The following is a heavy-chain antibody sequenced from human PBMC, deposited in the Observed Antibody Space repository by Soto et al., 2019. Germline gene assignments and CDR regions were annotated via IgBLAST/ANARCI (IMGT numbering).Heavy chain of an antibody. CDR3: AKSATVPAAIAY. D-gene: IGHD2-2*02. J-gene: IGHJ4*02. V-gene: IGHV1-3*01. CDR1: GYTFTSYA. Sequence: QVQLVQSGAEVKKPGASVKVSCKASGYTFTSYAMHWVRQAPGQRLEWMGWINAGNGNTKYSQKFQGRVTITRDTSASTAYTELSSLRSEDTAVYYCAKSATVPAAIAYWGQGTLVTVSS. CDR2: INAGNGNT.